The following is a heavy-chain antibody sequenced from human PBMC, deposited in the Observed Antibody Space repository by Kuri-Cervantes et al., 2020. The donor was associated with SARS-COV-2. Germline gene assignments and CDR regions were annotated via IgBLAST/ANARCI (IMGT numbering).Heavy chain of an antibody. CDR3: AREGYYYGSGNDY. CDR2: IWYDGGNK. V-gene: IGHV3-33*08. Sequence: GGSLRLSCAASGFTFSSYAMSWVRQAPGKGLEWVAVIWYDGGNKYYADSVKGRFTISRDNSKNTLYLQMNSLRAEDTAVYYCAREGYYYGSGNDYWGQGTLVTVSS. CDR1: GFTFSSYA. J-gene: IGHJ4*02. D-gene: IGHD3-10*01.